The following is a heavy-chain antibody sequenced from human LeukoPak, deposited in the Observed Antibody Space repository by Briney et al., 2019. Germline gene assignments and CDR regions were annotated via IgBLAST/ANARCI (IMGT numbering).Heavy chain of an antibody. CDR3: ARGLFHPGYYYYYMDV. Sequence: ASVKVSCKASGYTFSAYYMHWVRQAPGQGLEWMGWINPNSGYTKSAQKFQGRVTMPRGTSISTAYMELTRLRSDDTAVYYCARGLFHPGYYYYYMDVWGKGTTVTVSS. CDR2: INPNSGYT. V-gene: IGHV1-2*02. D-gene: IGHD3-10*02. CDR1: GYTFSAYY. J-gene: IGHJ6*03.